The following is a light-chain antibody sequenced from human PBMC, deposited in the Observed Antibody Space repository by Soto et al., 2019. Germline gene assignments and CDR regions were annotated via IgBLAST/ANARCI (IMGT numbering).Light chain of an antibody. V-gene: IGLV2-14*01. CDR1: SSDVGGYNY. Sequence: QSVLTQPASVSGSPGQSITISCTGTSSDVGGYNYVSWYQRHPVKAPKLMIYDVTNRPSGVSDRFSGSKSGNTASLTISGLQAEDEADYYCSSYTSSSTPYVFGTGTKLTVL. J-gene: IGLJ1*01. CDR2: DVT. CDR3: SSYTSSSTPYV.